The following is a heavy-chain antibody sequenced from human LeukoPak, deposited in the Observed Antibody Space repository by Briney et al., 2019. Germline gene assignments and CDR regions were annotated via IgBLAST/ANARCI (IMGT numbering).Heavy chain of an antibody. J-gene: IGHJ4*02. CDR1: GGTFSSYT. V-gene: IGHV1-69*04. D-gene: IGHD3-22*01. CDR2: IIPILGIA. CDR3: ARDDSSGSFDY. Sequence: SVKVSCKASGGTFSSYTISWVRQAPGQGLEWMERIIPILGIANYAQKFQGRVTITADKSTSTAYMELSSLRSEDTAVYYCARDDSSGSFDYWGQGTLVTVSS.